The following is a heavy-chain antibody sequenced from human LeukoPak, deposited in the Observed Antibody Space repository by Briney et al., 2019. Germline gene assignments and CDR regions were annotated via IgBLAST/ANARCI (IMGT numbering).Heavy chain of an antibody. Sequence: SVKVSCKASGGTFSSYAISWVRQAPGHGLEWMGGIIPIFGTAEYAQKFQGRVAITADESTSTAYMELSSLRSEDTAVYYCATGYCPNGVCFPPGTNYYFDYWGQGTLVTVSS. CDR2: IIPIFGTA. CDR1: GGTFSSYA. CDR3: ATGYCPNGVCFPPGTNYYFDY. D-gene: IGHD2-8*01. J-gene: IGHJ4*02. V-gene: IGHV1-69*13.